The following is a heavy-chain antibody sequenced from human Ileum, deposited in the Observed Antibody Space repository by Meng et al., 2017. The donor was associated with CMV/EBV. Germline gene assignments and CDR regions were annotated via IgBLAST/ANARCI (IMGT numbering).Heavy chain of an antibody. CDR3: ARVRGGYCSSTSCYNAFDI. CDR2: IKQDGSEK. D-gene: IGHD2-2*02. Sequence: FSSYWMSWVRQAPGKGLEWVANIKQDGSEKYYVDSVKGRFTISRDNAKNSLYLQMNSLRAEDTAVYYCARVRGGYCSSTSCYNAFDIWGQGTMVTVSS. CDR1: FSSYW. V-gene: IGHV3-7*01. J-gene: IGHJ3*02.